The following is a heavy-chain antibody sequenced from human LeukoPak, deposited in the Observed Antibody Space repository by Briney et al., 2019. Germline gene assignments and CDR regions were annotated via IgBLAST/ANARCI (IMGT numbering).Heavy chain of an antibody. Sequence: GGSLRLSCAASGFTFSTYGMHWVRQAPGKGLEWVAVISYDGSNKYYADSVKGRFTISRDNSKNTLYLQMNSLRAEDTAVYYCAKDSLTVTTSMVYYYYYGMDVWGQGITVTVSS. V-gene: IGHV3-30*18. D-gene: IGHD4-17*01. CDR3: AKDSLTVTTSMVYYYYYGMDV. CDR2: ISYDGSNK. CDR1: GFTFSTYG. J-gene: IGHJ6*02.